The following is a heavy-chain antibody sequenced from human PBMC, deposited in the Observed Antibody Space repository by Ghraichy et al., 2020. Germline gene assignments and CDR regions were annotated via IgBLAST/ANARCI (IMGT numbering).Heavy chain of an antibody. CDR1: GGSISSSSYY. J-gene: IGHJ4*02. CDR2: IYYSGST. Sequence: SETLSLTCTVSGGSISSSSYYWGWIRQPPGKGLEWIGSIYYSGSTYYNPSLKSRVTISVDTSKNQFSLKLSSVTAADTAVYYCARPDGSGSYGFMSWGQGTLVTVSS. CDR3: ARPDGSGSYGFMS. D-gene: IGHD3-10*01. V-gene: IGHV4-39*01.